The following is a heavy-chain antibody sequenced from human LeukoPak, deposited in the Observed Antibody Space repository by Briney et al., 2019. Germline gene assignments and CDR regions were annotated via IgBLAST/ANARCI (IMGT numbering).Heavy chain of an antibody. Sequence: SETLSLTCTVSGGSISSGGYYWSWIRQHPGKGLEWIGYIYYSGSTNYNPSLKSRVTISVDTSKNQFSLKLSSVTAADTAVYYCARVAPVRGYDILTGYHKYFDYWGQGTLVTVSS. CDR3: ARVAPVRGYDILTGYHKYFDY. J-gene: IGHJ4*02. CDR2: IYYSGST. D-gene: IGHD3-9*01. V-gene: IGHV4-61*08. CDR1: GGSISSGGYY.